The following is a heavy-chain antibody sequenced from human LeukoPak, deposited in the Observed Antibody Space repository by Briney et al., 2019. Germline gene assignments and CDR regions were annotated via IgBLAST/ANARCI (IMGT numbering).Heavy chain of an antibody. V-gene: IGHV4-39*01. D-gene: IGHD2-2*01. CDR3: TRPEYQLLFSGFDP. J-gene: IGHJ5*02. CDR2: IYYGGST. CDR1: GGSISSNSYY. Sequence: PSETLSLTCTVSGGSISSNSYYWGWIRQPPGKGLEWIGSIYYGGSTYYNPSLKSRVTISVDTSKNHFSLKLSSVTAADTAVYYCTRPEYQLLFSGFDPWGQGTLVTVSS.